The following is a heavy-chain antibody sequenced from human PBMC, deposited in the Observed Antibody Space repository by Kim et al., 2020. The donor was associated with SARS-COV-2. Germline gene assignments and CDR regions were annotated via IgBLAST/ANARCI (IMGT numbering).Heavy chain of an antibody. V-gene: IGHV4-34*01. CDR3: ASRGGGYSYGYTRLRDAFDI. CDR2: INHSGGT. D-gene: IGHD5-18*01. Sequence: SETLSLTCAVYGGSFSGYYWSWIRQPPGKGLEWIGEINHSGGTNYNPSLKSRVTISVDTSKNQFSLKLSSVTAADTAVYYCASRGGGYSYGYTRLRDAFDIWGQGTMVTVSS. CDR1: GGSFSGYY. J-gene: IGHJ3*02.